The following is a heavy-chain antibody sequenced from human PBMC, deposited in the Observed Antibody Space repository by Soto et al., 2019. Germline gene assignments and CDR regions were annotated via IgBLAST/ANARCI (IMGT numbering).Heavy chain of an antibody. CDR1: GYTFTGYV. Sequence: SVKDSCNASGYTFTGYVMNWVRQAPVQGLEWMGWINTYSGGADYSQSFQGRVTMTRDTSISTVYMELSRLRFDDTAVYYCARVIRGAYYNSPLDTWGQGTVVTVSS. CDR2: INTYSGGA. CDR3: ARVIRGAYYNSPLDT. D-gene: IGHD3-10*01. J-gene: IGHJ5*02. V-gene: IGHV1-2*02.